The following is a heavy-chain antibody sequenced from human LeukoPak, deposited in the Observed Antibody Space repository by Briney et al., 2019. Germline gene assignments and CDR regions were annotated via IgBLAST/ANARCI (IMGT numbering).Heavy chain of an antibody. Sequence: SETLSLTCTLSGGPISNYQWSWIRQPPGKGLEWIGNIYYSGTANYNPSLKSRVIISVDTSKNQFSLKLSSVTAADAAVYYCAREVYSSSWYNYVFDYWSQGTLVTVSS. D-gene: IGHD6-13*01. CDR2: IYYSGTA. J-gene: IGHJ4*02. CDR3: AREVYSSSWYNYVFDY. V-gene: IGHV4-59*12. CDR1: GGPISNYQ.